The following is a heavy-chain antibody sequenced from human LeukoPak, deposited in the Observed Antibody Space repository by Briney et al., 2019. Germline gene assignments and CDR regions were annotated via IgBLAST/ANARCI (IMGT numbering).Heavy chain of an antibody. J-gene: IGHJ6*03. V-gene: IGHV4-61*02. CDR3: ARDYYGSGSYAYYYYYMDV. CDR1: GGSISSGSYY. Sequence: SETLSLTCTVSGGSISSGSYYWSWIRQPAGKGLEWIGRIYTSGSTNYNPSLKSRVTISVDTSKNQFSLKLSSVTAAVTAVYYCARDYYGSGSYAYYYYYMDVWGKGTTVTVSS. CDR2: IYTSGST. D-gene: IGHD3-10*01.